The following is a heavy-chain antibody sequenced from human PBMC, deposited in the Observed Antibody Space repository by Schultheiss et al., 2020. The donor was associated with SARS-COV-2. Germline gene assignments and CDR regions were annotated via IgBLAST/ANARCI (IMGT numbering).Heavy chain of an antibody. V-gene: IGHV1-69*13. D-gene: IGHD6-6*01. CDR1: GGTFSSYA. CDR2: IIPIFGTA. CDR3: ARGGAARQPPPV. J-gene: IGHJ1*01. Sequence: SVTVSCKASGGTFSSYAISWVRQAPGQGLDWMGGIIPIFGTANYAQKFQGRVTITADESMSTAYMELSSLRSEDTAVYYCARGGAARQPPPVWGQGTLVTVSS.